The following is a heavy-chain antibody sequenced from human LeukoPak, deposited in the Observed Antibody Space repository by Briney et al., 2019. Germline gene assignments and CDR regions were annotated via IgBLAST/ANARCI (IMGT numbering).Heavy chain of an antibody. V-gene: IGHV1-2*02. D-gene: IGHD3-22*01. CDR3: ARARAPNYYDSSGPRGWFDP. Sequence: GASVKVSCKASGYTFTSYGISWVRQAPGQGLEWMGWISAYSGGTNYAQKFQGRVTMTRDTSISTAYMELSRLRSDDTAVYYCARARAPNYYDSSGPRGWFDPWGQGTLVTVSS. J-gene: IGHJ5*02. CDR2: ISAYSGGT. CDR1: GYTFTSYG.